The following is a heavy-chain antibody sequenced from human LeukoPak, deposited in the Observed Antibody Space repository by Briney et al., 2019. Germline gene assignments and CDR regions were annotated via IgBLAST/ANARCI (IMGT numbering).Heavy chain of an antibody. CDR3: ARGGFGMTVAQFDY. Sequence: SQTLSLTCAISGDSVSSNSASWNWIRQSPSRGLEWLVRTNYRSKWYFDYAVSVKSRLTINPDTSKNQFSLQLDSVTPEDTAVYYCARGGFGMTVAQFDYWGQGTLVTVSS. J-gene: IGHJ4*02. D-gene: IGHD6-19*01. CDR1: GDSVSSNSAS. CDR2: TNYRSKWYF. V-gene: IGHV6-1*01.